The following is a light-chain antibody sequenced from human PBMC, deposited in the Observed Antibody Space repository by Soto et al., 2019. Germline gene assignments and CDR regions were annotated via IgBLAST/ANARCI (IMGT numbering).Light chain of an antibody. V-gene: IGLV2-14*01. CDR1: SSDVGGYNY. J-gene: IGLJ1*01. CDR2: DVS. CDR3: SSYTSSSTNV. Sequence: QSALTQPASVSGSPGQSITISCTGTSSDVGGYNYVSWYQQHPGKAPKLMIYDVSNRPSGVSNRFSGSKSGNTASLTISGLHAEYEADYYCSSYTSSSTNVFGTGTKLTVL.